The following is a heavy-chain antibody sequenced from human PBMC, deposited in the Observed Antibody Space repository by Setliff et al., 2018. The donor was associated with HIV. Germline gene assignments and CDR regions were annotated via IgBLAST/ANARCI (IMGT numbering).Heavy chain of an antibody. V-gene: IGHV4-59*12. J-gene: IGHJ4*02. CDR2: VYHTGNS. CDR1: GGSINRSY. Sequence: SETLSLTCTVSGGSINRSYWSWIRQSPGKGLEWLGNVYHTGNSHYNPSLKSRVTMSVDTSKNQFSLKVSSVTAADTAVYYCARDRGGGYNNLDYWGQGTLVTVSS. D-gene: IGHD5-12*01. CDR3: ARDRGGGYNNLDY.